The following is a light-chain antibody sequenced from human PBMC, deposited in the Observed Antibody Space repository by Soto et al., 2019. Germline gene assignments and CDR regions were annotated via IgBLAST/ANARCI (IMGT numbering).Light chain of an antibody. CDR3: QQSYSTPPT. V-gene: IGKV1-39*01. J-gene: IGKJ1*01. Sequence: DIQMTRSPSSLSASVGDRVTITCRASQSISSYLNWYQQKPGKAPKLLIYAAPSLQSGVPSRFSGSGSGTDFTLTISSLQPEDFATYYCQQSYSTPPTFGQGTKVDI. CDR1: QSISSY. CDR2: AAP.